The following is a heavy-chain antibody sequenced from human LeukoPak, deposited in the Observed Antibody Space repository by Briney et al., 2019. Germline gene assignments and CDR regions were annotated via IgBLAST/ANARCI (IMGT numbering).Heavy chain of an antibody. CDR2: ISGSRGTT. D-gene: IGHD2-15*01. V-gene: IGHV3-23*01. CDR3: AKVGPRYCSGGSCSPPSWFDP. Sequence: GGSLRLSCAASGFTFSSYAMSWVRQAPGKGLEWVSAISGSRGTTYYADSVKGRFTISRDNSKNTLYLQMNSLRAEDTAVYYCAKVGPRYCSGGSCSPPSWFDPWGQGTLVTVSS. CDR1: GFTFSSYA. J-gene: IGHJ5*02.